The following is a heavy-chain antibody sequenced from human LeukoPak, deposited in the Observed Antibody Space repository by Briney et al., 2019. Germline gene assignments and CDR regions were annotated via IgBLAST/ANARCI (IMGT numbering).Heavy chain of an antibody. J-gene: IGHJ4*02. Sequence: GGSLRLSCAASGFTVSSNYMTWVRQAPGKGLEWVSVINSGGTTYYADSVKDRFIISRDNSKNALYLQMNCLRPEDTAVYYCARDQYASSGYYFYWGQGTLVTVSS. CDR2: INSGGTT. D-gene: IGHD3-22*01. V-gene: IGHV3-66*01. CDR1: GFTVSSNY. CDR3: ARDQYASSGYYFY.